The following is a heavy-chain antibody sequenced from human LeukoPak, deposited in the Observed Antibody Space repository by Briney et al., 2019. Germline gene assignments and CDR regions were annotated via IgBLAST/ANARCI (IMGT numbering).Heavy chain of an antibody. D-gene: IGHD5-12*01. CDR3: AKDGREWPRSLDY. Sequence: GSLRLSCAASGFTFSSYGMHWVRQAPGKGLEWVAFIRYDGSNKYYADSVKGRFTISRDNSKNTLYLQMNSLRAEDTAVYYCAKDGREWPRSLDYWGQGTLVTVSS. CDR2: IRYDGSNK. J-gene: IGHJ4*02. CDR1: GFTFSSYG. V-gene: IGHV3-30*02.